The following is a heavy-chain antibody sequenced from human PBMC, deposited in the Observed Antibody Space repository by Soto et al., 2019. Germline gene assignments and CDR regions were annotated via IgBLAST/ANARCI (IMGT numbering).Heavy chain of an antibody. D-gene: IGHD3-10*01. CDR2: ISHDGTNK. CDR1: GFTFNSYG. Sequence: QVQLVESGGGVVQPGRSLRLSCAASGFTFNSYGMHWVRQAPGKGLEWVASISHDGTNKYYVDSVKGRFTISRDNSKSTLYLQMNSLRAEDTAVYYCAKTPGEKYYSSWFDCWGQGTLVTVSS. J-gene: IGHJ4*02. V-gene: IGHV3-30*18. CDR3: AKTPGEKYYSSWFDC.